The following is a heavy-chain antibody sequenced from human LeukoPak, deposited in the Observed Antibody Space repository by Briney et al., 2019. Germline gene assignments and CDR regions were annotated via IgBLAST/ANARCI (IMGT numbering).Heavy chain of an antibody. CDR2: IYPGDSDT. Sequence: GESLKISCKGSGYSFTSYWIGWVRQMPGKGLGWMGIIYPGDSDTRYSPSFQGQVTISADKSNSTAYLQWSSLKASDTAMYYCARHGAYYYDSSGSADYWGQGTLVTVSS. J-gene: IGHJ4*02. CDR3: ARHGAYYYDSSGSADY. D-gene: IGHD3-22*01. V-gene: IGHV5-51*01. CDR1: GYSFTSYW.